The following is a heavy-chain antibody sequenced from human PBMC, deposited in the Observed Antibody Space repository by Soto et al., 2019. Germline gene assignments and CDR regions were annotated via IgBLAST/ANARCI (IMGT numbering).Heavy chain of an antibody. Sequence: GGSLRLSCAASGFTFSSYGMHWVRQAPGKGLEWVAVISYDGSNKYYADSVKGRFTISRDNSKNTLYLQMNSLRAEDTAVYYCAKDLGFYDFWSGPTADYWGQGTLVTVSS. J-gene: IGHJ4*02. CDR3: AKDLGFYDFWSGPTADY. CDR2: ISYDGSNK. V-gene: IGHV3-30*18. CDR1: GFTFSSYG. D-gene: IGHD3-3*01.